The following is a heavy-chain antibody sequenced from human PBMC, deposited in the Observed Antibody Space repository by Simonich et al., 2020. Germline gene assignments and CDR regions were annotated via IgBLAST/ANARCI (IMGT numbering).Heavy chain of an antibody. V-gene: IGHV3-30*07. CDR1: GFTFSSYA. CDR2: ISYDGSNK. J-gene: IGHJ4*02. CDR3: ARRGSGFDY. D-gene: IGHD6-19*01. Sequence: QVQLVESGGGVVQPGRSLRLSCAASGFTFSSYALHWVRQAPGKGIEWVAGISYDGSNKYYADSVKGRFTISRDNSKNTLYLQRNSLRAEDTAVYYCARRGSGFDYWGQGTLVTVSS.